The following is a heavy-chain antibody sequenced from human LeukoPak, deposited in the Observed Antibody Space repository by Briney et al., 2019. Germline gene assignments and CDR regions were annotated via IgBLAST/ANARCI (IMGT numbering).Heavy chain of an antibody. J-gene: IGHJ5*02. CDR1: GVSFSAYY. CDR2: INHSGST. CDR3: ARQWGGSFRP. V-gene: IGHV4-34*01. Sequence: SETLSLTCAVYGVSFSAYYWSWIRQPPGKGLEWIGEINHSGSTNYNPSLKSRVTISVDTSKNQFSLKLSSVTAADTAVYYCARQWGGSFRPWGQGTLVTVSS. D-gene: IGHD1-26*01.